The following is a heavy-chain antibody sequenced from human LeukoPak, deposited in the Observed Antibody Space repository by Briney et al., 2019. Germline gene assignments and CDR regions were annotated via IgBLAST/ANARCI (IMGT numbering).Heavy chain of an antibody. J-gene: IGHJ4*02. CDR3: ARDLRGHWYSSSWPLDY. D-gene: IGHD6-13*01. Sequence: ASVNVSCTASGYTFTIYGISWVRQAPGQGLEWMGWISAYNGNTNYAQKLKGRVTMTTDTSTSTAYMELRSLRSDATAVYYCARDLRGHWYSSSWPLDYWGQGTLVTVSS. V-gene: IGHV1-18*01. CDR1: GYTFTIYG. CDR2: ISAYNGNT.